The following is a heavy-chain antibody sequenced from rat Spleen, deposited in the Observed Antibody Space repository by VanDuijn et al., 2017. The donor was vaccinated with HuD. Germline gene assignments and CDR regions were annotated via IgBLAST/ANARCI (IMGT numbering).Heavy chain of an antibody. CDR1: GFTFNNYW. CDR3: ARLGTEAIGNWFTY. V-gene: IGHV5-31*01. CDR2: ISHSGGNT. D-gene: IGHD1-11*01. J-gene: IGHJ3*01. Sequence: EVQLVESGGGLVQPGRSLKLSCVASGFTFNNYWMTWIRQAPGKGLEWVASISHSGGNTYYPDSVKGRFSISRDNARGILYLHMSSLGSEDTATYYCARLGTEAIGNWFTYWGQGTLVTVSS.